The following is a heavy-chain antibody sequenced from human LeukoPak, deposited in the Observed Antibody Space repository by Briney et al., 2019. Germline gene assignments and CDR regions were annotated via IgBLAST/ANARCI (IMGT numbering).Heavy chain of an antibody. V-gene: IGHV4-39*07. CDR1: GGSISSSSYY. CDR3: AALNSGSYWAWFDP. D-gene: IGHD1-26*01. Sequence: SETLSLTCTVSGGSISSSSYYWSWIRQPPGKGLEWIGEINHSGSTNYNPSLKSRVTISVDTSKNQFSLKLSSVTAADTAVYYCAALNSGSYWAWFDPWGQGTLVTVSS. CDR2: INHSGST. J-gene: IGHJ5*02.